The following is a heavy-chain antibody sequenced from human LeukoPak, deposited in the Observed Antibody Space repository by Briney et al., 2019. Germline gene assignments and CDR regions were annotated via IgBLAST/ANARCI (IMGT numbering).Heavy chain of an antibody. CDR2: IWYDGSNK. V-gene: IGHV3-33*01. Sequence: AGRSPRLSCAASGFTFSSYGMHWVRQAPGKGLEWVAVIWYDGSNKYYADSVKGRFTISRDNSKNTLYLQMNSLRAEDTAVYYCARDQNDILTGDGWYFDLWGRGTLVTVSS. D-gene: IGHD3-9*01. CDR3: ARDQNDILTGDGWYFDL. CDR1: GFTFSSYG. J-gene: IGHJ2*01.